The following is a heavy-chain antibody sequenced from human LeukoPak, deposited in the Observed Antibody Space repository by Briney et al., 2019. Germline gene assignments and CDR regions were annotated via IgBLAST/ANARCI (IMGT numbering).Heavy chain of an antibody. Sequence: SETLSLTCTVSGGSISSSSYYWGWIRQPPGKGLEWIGSIYYSGSTYYNPSLNSRVTISEDTSKNQIYLNLRSVTAADTAVYYCARRYYYNLGSFPFDFWGQGTLVTVSS. CDR1: GGSISSSSYY. CDR2: IYYSGST. D-gene: IGHD3-10*01. V-gene: IGHV4-39*07. CDR3: ARRYYYNLGSFPFDF. J-gene: IGHJ4*02.